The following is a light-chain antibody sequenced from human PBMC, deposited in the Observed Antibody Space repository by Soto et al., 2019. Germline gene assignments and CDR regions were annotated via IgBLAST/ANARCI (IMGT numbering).Light chain of an antibody. V-gene: IGLV2-14*01. CDR2: DVT. CDR3: SSYTSSSTYV. CDR1: TSDVGAYNL. J-gene: IGLJ1*01. Sequence: QSVLTQPRSVSGSPGQSITLSCDGSTSDVGAYNLVSWYQHHPGKAPKLVIYDVTYRPSGVSDRFSGSKSANTASLTISGLQAEDEADYYCSSYTSSSTYVFGTGTKVTVL.